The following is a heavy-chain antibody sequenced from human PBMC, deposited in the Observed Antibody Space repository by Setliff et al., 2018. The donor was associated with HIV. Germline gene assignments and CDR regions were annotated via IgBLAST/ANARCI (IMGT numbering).Heavy chain of an antibody. Sequence: ASVKVSCKASGYTFTSYPMHWVRQAPGQGLEWMGVINTSGGSAGYAEKFRDRVTMTRDTSTNTVYMDLRNLRSEDTAVYYCARNQGDASGWYAGDYWGHGTLVTVSS. V-gene: IGHV1-46*01. CDR1: GYTFTSYP. J-gene: IGHJ4*01. D-gene: IGHD6-19*01. CDR3: ARNQGDASGWYAGDY. CDR2: INTSGGSA.